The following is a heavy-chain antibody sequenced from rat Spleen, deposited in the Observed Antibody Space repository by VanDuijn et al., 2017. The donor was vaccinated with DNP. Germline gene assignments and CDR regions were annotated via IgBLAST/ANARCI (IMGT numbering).Heavy chain of an antibody. CDR2: ISYDGSDT. Sequence: EVQLVESGGGLVQPGGSMKLSCAASGFTFSNYYMAWVRQAPKKSLEWVATISYDGSDTYYRDSMKGRFTISRDNAKSTLYLQVNSLRSEDTATYYCARHSPIITQGVMDAWGQGASVTVSS. CDR3: ARHSPIITQGVMDA. D-gene: IGHD1-6*01. J-gene: IGHJ4*01. V-gene: IGHV5-7*01. CDR1: GFTFSNYY.